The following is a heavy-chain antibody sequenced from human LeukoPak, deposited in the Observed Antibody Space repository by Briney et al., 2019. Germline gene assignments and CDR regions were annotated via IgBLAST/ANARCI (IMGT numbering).Heavy chain of an antibody. Sequence: PGGSLRLSCAASGFTFSSYSMNWVRHAPGKGLEWVSSISSSSSYIYYADSVKDRFTISRDNAKNSLYLQMNSLRAEDTAVYYCASTPGLRFLEWFYWGQGTLVTVSS. CDR1: GFTFSSYS. CDR2: ISSSSSYI. D-gene: IGHD3-3*01. V-gene: IGHV3-21*01. J-gene: IGHJ4*02. CDR3: ASTPGLRFLEWFY.